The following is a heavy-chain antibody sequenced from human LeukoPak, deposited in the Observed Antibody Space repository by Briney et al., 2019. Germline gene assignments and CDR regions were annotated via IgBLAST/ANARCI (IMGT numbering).Heavy chain of an antibody. CDR3: ARAQGYHYGAGSYYKD. Sequence: ASVKVSCKASGGTFSSYAFSWVRQAPGQGLEWMGGIMGMFGSTNYAQKFQGRVTITADESTSTSYMELRSLRSEDTALYYCARAQGYHYGAGSYYKDWGQGTLVTVS. CDR2: IMGMFGST. CDR1: GGTFSSYA. D-gene: IGHD3-10*01. V-gene: IGHV1-69*13. J-gene: IGHJ4*02.